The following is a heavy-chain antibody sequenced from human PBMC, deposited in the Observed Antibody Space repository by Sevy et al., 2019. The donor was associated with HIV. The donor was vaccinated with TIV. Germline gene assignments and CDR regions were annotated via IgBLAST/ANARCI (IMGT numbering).Heavy chain of an antibody. CDR1: GGSVSSGSYY. J-gene: IGHJ6*02. Sequence: LRLSCTVSGGSVSSGSYYWSWIRQPPGKGLEWIGYIYYSGSTNYNPSLKSRVTISVDTSKNQFSLKLSSVTAADTAVYYCARGSPDYYGMDVWGQGTTVTVSS. D-gene: IGHD2-15*01. V-gene: IGHV4-61*01. CDR2: IYYSGST. CDR3: ARGSPDYYGMDV.